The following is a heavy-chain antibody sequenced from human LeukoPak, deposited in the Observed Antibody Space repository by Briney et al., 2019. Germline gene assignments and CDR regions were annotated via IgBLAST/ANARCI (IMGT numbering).Heavy chain of an antibody. J-gene: IGHJ4*02. CDR2: IIPIFGTA. Sequence: SVKVSCKASGGTFSSYAISWVRQAPGQGLEWMGGIIPIFGTANYAQKFQGRVTITTDESTSTAYMELSSLRSEDTAVYYCARGAYCTNGVCYHGFDYWAREPWSPSPQ. CDR1: GGTFSSYA. V-gene: IGHV1-69*05. CDR3: ARGAYCTNGVCYHGFDY. D-gene: IGHD2-8*01.